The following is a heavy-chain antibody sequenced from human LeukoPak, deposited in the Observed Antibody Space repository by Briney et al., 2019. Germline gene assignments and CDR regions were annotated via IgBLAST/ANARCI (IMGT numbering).Heavy chain of an antibody. CDR1: GGTFSSYA. CDR3: ASFSRGYSYGYFDY. V-gene: IGHV1-69*13. CDR2: IIPIFGTA. Sequence: ASVKVSCKASGGTFSSYAISWVRQAPGQGLEWMGGIIPIFGTANYAQKFQGRVTITADESTSTAYMELSSLRSEDTAVYYCASFSRGYSYGYFDYWGLGTLVTVSS. J-gene: IGHJ4*02. D-gene: IGHD5-18*01.